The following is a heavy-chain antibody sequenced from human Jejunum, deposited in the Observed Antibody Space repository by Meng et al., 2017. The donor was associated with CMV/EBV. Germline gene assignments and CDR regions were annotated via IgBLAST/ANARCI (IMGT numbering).Heavy chain of an antibody. J-gene: IGHJ4*02. D-gene: IGHD1-26*01. CDR2: ISSSGDYT. CDR1: GLTFSDQY. CDR3: TTVHYYAINY. Sequence: VQWVGAGGGLVKPGGFLRLSCVASGLTFSDQYMSWIRQAPGKGLELISYISSSGDYTNYADSVRGRFTVSRDNAKNSLYLQLNSLRAEDTALYYCTTVHYYAINYWGQGTLVTVSS. V-gene: IGHV3-11*06.